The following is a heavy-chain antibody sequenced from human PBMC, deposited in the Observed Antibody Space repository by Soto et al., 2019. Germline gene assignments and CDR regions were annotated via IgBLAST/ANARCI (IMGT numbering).Heavy chain of an antibody. D-gene: IGHD5-12*01. CDR1: GGSISSSSYY. Sequence: SETLSLTCTVSGGSISSSSYYWGWIRQPPGKGLEWIGSIYYSGSTYYNPSLKSRVTISVDTSKNQFSLKLSSVTAADTAVYYCARHHSPDSDYALVYWGQGTLVTVSS. CDR2: IYYSGST. CDR3: ARHHSPDSDYALVY. V-gene: IGHV4-39*01. J-gene: IGHJ4*02.